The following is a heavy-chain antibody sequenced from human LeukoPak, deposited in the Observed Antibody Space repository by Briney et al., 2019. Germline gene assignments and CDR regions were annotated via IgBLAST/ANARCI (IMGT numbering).Heavy chain of an antibody. CDR1: GDSVSSNSAS. CDR3: ARGPREADPGILGYSYYYYGMDV. J-gene: IGHJ6*02. Sequence: SQTLSLTCAISGDSVSSNSASWSWIRQSPSRGLEWLGRAFYRSTWYNDYAISVKGRITIDPDTSKNQFSLQLNSVTPEDTAVYYCARGPREADPGILGYSYYYYGMDVWGLGTTVTVSS. CDR2: AFYRSTWYN. V-gene: IGHV6-1*01. D-gene: IGHD3-3*01.